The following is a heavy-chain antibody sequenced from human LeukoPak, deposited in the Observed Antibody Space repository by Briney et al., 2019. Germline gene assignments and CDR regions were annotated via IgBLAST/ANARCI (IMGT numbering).Heavy chain of an antibody. D-gene: IGHD5-18*01. CDR2: INAGNGNT. V-gene: IGHV1-3*01. J-gene: IGHJ2*01. Sequence: ASVKVSCKASGYTFTSYAMHWVRQAPGQRLEWMGWINAGNGNTKYSQKFQGRVTITRDTSASTAYMELSSLRSEDTAVYYCARSYIGDWYFDLWGRGTLVTVSS. CDR1: GYTFTSYA. CDR3: ARSYIGDWYFDL.